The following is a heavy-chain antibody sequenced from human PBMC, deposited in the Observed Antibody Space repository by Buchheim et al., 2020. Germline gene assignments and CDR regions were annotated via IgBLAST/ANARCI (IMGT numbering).Heavy chain of an antibody. Sequence: QLQLQESGPGLVKPSETLSLTCTVSGGSISSSSYYWGWIRQPPGKGLEWIGSIYYSGSTYYNPSLKSRVTISVDTSKNQFSLKLSSVTAADTAVYYCARHQFLVRAGRYYFDYWGQGTL. CDR3: ARHQFLVRAGRYYFDY. V-gene: IGHV4-39*01. CDR1: GGSISSSSYY. CDR2: IYYSGST. D-gene: IGHD1-26*01. J-gene: IGHJ4*02.